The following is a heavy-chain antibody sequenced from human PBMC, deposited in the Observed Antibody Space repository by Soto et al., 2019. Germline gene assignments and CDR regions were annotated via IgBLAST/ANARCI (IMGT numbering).Heavy chain of an antibody. Sequence: QVQLQQWGAGLLKPSETLSLTCAVYGGSFSGYYWSWIRQPPGKGLEWIGDINHSGSTNYNPSLKRRVTISVDTSKNQSSLKLSSVLAADTAVYYCARGNTVTTCWFDPWGQGSLVTVSS. D-gene: IGHD4-17*01. CDR3: ARGNTVTTCWFDP. J-gene: IGHJ5*02. V-gene: IGHV4-34*01. CDR1: GGSFSGYY. CDR2: INHSGST.